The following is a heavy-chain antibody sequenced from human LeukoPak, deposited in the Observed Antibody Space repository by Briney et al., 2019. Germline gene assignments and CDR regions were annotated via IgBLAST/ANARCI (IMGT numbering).Heavy chain of an antibody. V-gene: IGHV7-4-1*02. CDR2: INTNTGNP. Sequence: GASVKVSCKASGYSLTRYTMNWVRQAPGQGLEWMGWINTNTGNPTYAQGFTGRFVFSLDTSVSTAYLQISSLKAEDTAVYYCARENSGYDFDYYYYYMDVWGKGTTVTVSS. J-gene: IGHJ6*03. CDR1: GYSLTRYT. CDR3: ARENSGYDFDYYYYYMDV. D-gene: IGHD5-12*01.